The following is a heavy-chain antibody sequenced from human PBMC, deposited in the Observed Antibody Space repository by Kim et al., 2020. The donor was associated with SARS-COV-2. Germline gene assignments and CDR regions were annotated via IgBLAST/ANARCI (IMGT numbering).Heavy chain of an antibody. J-gene: IGHJ4*02. CDR3: ARDGAYVEDPHGGWYQSDADY. Sequence: ASVKVSCKASGYTFTSYGISWVRQAPGQGLEWMGWISAYKRNTNYAQKLQGRVTMTTDTSTSTAYMELRSLRSDDTAVYYCARDGAYVEDPHGGWYQSDADYWGQGTLVTVSS. D-gene: IGHD6-19*01. CDR2: ISAYKRNT. CDR1: GYTFTSYG. V-gene: IGHV1-18*04.